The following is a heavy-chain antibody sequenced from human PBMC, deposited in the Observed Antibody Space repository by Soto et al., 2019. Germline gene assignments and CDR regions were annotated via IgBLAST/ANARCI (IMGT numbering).Heavy chain of an antibody. CDR3: ARGTSIFCGMDV. J-gene: IGHJ6*02. CDR2: ISSSGTTI. Sequence: QVQLVESGGGLVKPGGSLRLSCAASGFTFSDYYISWIRQAPGKGLEWVSYISSSGTTIYHADSLKGRFTISRDNAKNSLFMQMNSLRAEDTAVYYCARGTSIFCGMDVWGQGTTVTVSS. V-gene: IGHV3-11*01. D-gene: IGHD1-1*01. CDR1: GFTFSDYY.